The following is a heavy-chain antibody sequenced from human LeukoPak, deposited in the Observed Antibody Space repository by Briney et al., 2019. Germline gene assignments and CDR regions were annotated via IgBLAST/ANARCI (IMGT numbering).Heavy chain of an antibody. CDR3: ARDLGSSWFEPLDY. CDR2: IYDSGST. CDR1: GGSTSSSTYY. Sequence: PSETLSLTCTVSGGSTSSSTYYWDWIRQPPGKGLEWIGNIYDSGSTHYNPSLESRVTISVDTSKNQFSLKLNSVTAADTAVYYCARDLGSSWFEPLDYWGQGILVIVSS. J-gene: IGHJ4*02. V-gene: IGHV4-39*02. D-gene: IGHD6-13*01.